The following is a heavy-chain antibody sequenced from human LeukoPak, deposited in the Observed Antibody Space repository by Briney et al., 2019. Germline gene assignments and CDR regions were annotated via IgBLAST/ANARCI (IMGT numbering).Heavy chain of an antibody. J-gene: IGHJ4*02. V-gene: IGHV1-69*05. CDR3: ARAGLEMATITSFYC. CDR1: GGTFSSYA. CDR2: IIPIFGTA. D-gene: IGHD5-24*01. Sequence: ASVKLSCNASGGTFSSYAISWVRQAPGQGLELKGGIIPIFGTANYAQKFQGRVTITTDESTSTAYMELSSLRSEDTAVYYCARAGLEMATITSFYCWGKGTLVTFSS.